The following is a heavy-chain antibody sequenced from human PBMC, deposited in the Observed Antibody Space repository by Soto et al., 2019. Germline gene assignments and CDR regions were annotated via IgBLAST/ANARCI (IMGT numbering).Heavy chain of an antibody. D-gene: IGHD3-3*01. J-gene: IGHJ6*02. V-gene: IGHV3-30-3*01. CDR1: GFTFSSYA. CDR2: ISYDGSNK. CDR3: ARDLTIFGVVTPPGAYYGMDV. Sequence: GGSLRLSCAASGFTFSSYAMHWVRQAPGKGLEWVAVISYDGSNKYYADSVKGRFTISRDNSKNTLYLQMNSLRAEDTAVYYFARDLTIFGVVTPPGAYYGMDVWGQGTTVTVSS.